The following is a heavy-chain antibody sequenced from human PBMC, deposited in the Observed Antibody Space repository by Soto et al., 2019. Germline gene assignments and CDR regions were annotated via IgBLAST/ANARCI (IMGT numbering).Heavy chain of an antibody. Sequence: PSETRSLTCTVSGDSIRSSSYWGWIRQPPGKGLEWIGSIYSTGNTYYNPSLNSQVTISLDTSKNQFSLNVISVTAADIVVYYCRRSSRYSTDVWGQGTRVTVSS. CDR3: RRSSRYSTDV. CDR2: IYSTGNT. J-gene: IGHJ6*02. CDR1: GDSIRSSSY. V-gene: IGHV4-39*01. D-gene: IGHD6-13*01.